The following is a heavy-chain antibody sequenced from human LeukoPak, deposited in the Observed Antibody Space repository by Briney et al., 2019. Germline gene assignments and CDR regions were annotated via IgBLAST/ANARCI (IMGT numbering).Heavy chain of an antibody. CDR2: ISGSGVMT. V-gene: IGHV3-23*01. Sequence: TGGSLRLSCAASGFTFSDYAMTWVRQAPGKGLEWVATISGSGVMTYYADSVKGRFTVSGDTSKNTIYLQMHSLTAADTAAYYCAKDRSIGTYYTFDHWGQGTLVTVSS. CDR1: GFTFSDYA. J-gene: IGHJ4*02. CDR3: AKDRSIGTYYTFDH. D-gene: IGHD1-26*01.